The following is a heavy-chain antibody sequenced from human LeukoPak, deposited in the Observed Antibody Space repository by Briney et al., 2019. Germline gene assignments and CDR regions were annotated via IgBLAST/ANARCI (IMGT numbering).Heavy chain of an antibody. V-gene: IGHV1-2*02. D-gene: IGHD6-6*01. Sequence: ASVKVSCKASGYTFTGYYMHWVRQAPGQGLEWMGWINPNSGDTKYAEKFQGRVTMTRDTSISTAYMDLRRLRSDDTAVYYCARDYSSSSGYFDYWGQGTLVTVSS. CDR3: ARDYSSSSGYFDY. CDR2: INPNSGDT. CDR1: GYTFTGYY. J-gene: IGHJ4*02.